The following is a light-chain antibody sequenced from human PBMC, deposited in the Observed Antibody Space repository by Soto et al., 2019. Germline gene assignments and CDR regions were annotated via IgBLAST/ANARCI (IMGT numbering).Light chain of an antibody. Sequence: EVVMTQSPGTLSLSAGERATVSCRASLSISSDLAWYQQKPGQAPRLLIYGASTRATDIPARFSGGGSGTEFTLTISSLQSEDSAIYYCQQYHDWPPITFGPGTKVHIK. CDR2: GAS. J-gene: IGKJ3*01. CDR3: QQYHDWPPIT. V-gene: IGKV3-15*01. CDR1: LSISSD.